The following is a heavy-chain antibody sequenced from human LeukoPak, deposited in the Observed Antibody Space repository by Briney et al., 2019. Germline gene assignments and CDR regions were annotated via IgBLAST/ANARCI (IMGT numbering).Heavy chain of an antibody. CDR1: GYTFASYD. D-gene: IGHD2-21*01. J-gene: IGHJ5*02. CDR2: VSGYNGNT. V-gene: IGHV1-18*01. CDR3: ARGDWFDP. Sequence: ASVKVSCKASGYTFASYDINWVRQAPGQGLEWMGWVSGYNGNTNYAQKFEGRVAMTTDTSSSTAYVELKSLRSDDTAIYYCARGDWFDPWGQGTLVTVSS.